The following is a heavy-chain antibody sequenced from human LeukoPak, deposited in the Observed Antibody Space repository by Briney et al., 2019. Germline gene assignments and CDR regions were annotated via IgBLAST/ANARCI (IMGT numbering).Heavy chain of an antibody. CDR1: GGTFSSYA. CDR3: AREVYSGYDKFDY. D-gene: IGHD5-12*01. Sequence: ASVKVSCKASGGTFSSYAISWVRQAPGQGLEWMGGIIPIFGTANYAQKFQGRVTITADESTSTAYMELSSLRSDDTAVYYCAREVYSGYDKFDYWGQGTLVTVSS. V-gene: IGHV1-69*13. J-gene: IGHJ4*02. CDR2: IIPIFGTA.